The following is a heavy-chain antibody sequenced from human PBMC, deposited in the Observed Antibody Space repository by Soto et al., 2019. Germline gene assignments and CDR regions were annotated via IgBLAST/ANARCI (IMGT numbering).Heavy chain of an antibody. Sequence: GASVKVSCKASGSTFTGYYMHWVRQAPGQGLEWMGWINPNSGGTNYPQKFQGRVTMTRDTSISTAYMELSRLRSDDTAVYYCARSWARDCSSTSCWSFDYWGQGTLVTVSS. CDR1: GSTFTGYY. CDR2: INPNSGGT. CDR3: ARSWARDCSSTSCWSFDY. J-gene: IGHJ4*02. V-gene: IGHV1-2*02. D-gene: IGHD2-2*01.